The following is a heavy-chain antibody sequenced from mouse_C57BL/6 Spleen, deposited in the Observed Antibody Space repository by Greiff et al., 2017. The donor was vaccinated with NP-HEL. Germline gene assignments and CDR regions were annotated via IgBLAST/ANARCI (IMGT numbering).Heavy chain of an antibody. Sequence: EVQLQQSGPELVKPGASVKISCKASGYTFTDYYMNWVKQSHGKSLEWIGDINPNNGGTSYNQKFKGKATLTVDKSSSTAYMELRSLTSEDSAVYYCARWTPRRGYAMDYWGQGTSVTVSS. CDR2: INPNNGGT. V-gene: IGHV1-26*01. CDR1: GYTFTDYY. J-gene: IGHJ4*01. CDR3: ARWTPRRGYAMDY.